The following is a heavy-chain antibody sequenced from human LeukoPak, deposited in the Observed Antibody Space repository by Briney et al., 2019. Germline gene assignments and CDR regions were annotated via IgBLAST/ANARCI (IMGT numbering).Heavy chain of an antibody. CDR1: GFTFSSYG. D-gene: IGHD3-10*01. CDR2: ISGSGGST. CDR3: AKDPSARWFGTRDY. J-gene: IGHJ4*02. Sequence: GGSLRLSCAASGFTFSSYGMSWVRQAPGKGLEWVSAISGSGGSTYYADSVKGRFTISRDNSKNTLYLQMNSLRAEDTAVYYCAKDPSARWFGTRDYWGQGTLVTVSS. V-gene: IGHV3-23*01.